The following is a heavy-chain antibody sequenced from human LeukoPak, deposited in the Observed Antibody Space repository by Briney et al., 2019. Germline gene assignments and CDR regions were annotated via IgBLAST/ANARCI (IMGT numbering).Heavy chain of an antibody. CDR3: ARDMAPDFWSGYYTPTFDY. CDR2: MNPNSGNT. Sequence: ASVKVSCKASGYTFTSYDINWVRQATGQGLEWMGWMNPNSGNTGYAQKFQGRVTMTRNTSISTAYMELSSLRSEDTAVYYCARDMAPDFWSGYYTPTFDYWGQGTLVTVSS. D-gene: IGHD3-3*01. J-gene: IGHJ4*02. V-gene: IGHV1-8*01. CDR1: GYTFTSYD.